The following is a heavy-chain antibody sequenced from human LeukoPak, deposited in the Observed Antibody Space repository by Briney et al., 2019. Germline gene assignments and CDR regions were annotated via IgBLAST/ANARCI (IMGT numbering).Heavy chain of an antibody. V-gene: IGHV4-30-4*01. J-gene: IGHJ4*02. Sequence: SQTLSLTCTVSGGSISSGDYYWGWIRQPPGKGLEWIGYIYYSGSTYYNPSLKSRVTISVDTSKNQFSLKLSSVTAADTAVYYCARVGYSYGFDFDYWGQGTLVTVSS. CDR1: GGSISSGDYY. CDR2: IYYSGST. CDR3: ARVGYSYGFDFDY. D-gene: IGHD5-18*01.